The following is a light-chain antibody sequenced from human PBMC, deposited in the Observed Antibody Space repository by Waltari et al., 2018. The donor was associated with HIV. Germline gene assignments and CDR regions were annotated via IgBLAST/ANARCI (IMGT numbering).Light chain of an antibody. Sequence: QSALTQPASVSGSPGQSITISCTGTTSDVGGYNSVSWYQQHPAQAPKLVILEVSSRPSGVSNRFSGSKSGNTASLTISGLQAEDEAYYYCSSYTSSDTVVFGGGTKVTVL. CDR2: EVS. CDR3: SSYTSSDTVV. J-gene: IGLJ2*01. V-gene: IGLV2-14*03. CDR1: TSDVGGYNS.